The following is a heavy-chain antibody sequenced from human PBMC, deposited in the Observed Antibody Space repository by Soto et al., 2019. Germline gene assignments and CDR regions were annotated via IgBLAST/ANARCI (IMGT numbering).Heavy chain of an antibody. V-gene: IGHV1-18*01. Sequence: QVQLVQSGAEVKKPGASVKVSCKASGYTFTSYGISWVRQAPGQGLEWMGWISAYNGNTNYAQKLQGRVTMTTDTXXSRAYMELRSLRSDDTAVYYCARDPAGVAATPVQHWGQGTLVTVSS. J-gene: IGHJ1*01. CDR1: GYTFTSYG. CDR3: ARDPAGVAATPVQH. D-gene: IGHD2-15*01. CDR2: ISAYNGNT.